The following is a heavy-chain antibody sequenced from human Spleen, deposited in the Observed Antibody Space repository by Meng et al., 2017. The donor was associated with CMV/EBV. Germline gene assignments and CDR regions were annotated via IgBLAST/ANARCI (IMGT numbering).Heavy chain of an antibody. Sequence: ASVKVSCKASGGTFSSYTISWVRQAPGQGLEWMGWINPNSDATKYAHNFQGRVTMTRDTSISTAYMELRRLRSDDTAVYYCARGLISSRGYRGDAFDIWGQGTMVTVSS. CDR1: GGTFSSYT. V-gene: IGHV1-2*02. CDR2: INPNSDAT. J-gene: IGHJ3*02. D-gene: IGHD3-22*01. CDR3: ARGLISSRGYRGDAFDI.